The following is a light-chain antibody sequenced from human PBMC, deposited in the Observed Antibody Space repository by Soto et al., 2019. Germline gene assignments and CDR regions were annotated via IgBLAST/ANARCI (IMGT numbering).Light chain of an antibody. CDR1: QTVDYY. V-gene: IGKV1-39*01. J-gene: IGKJ1*01. CDR3: QQSHRTPRT. CDR2: ATS. Sequence: DIQMTQSPSSLSASVGDRVTITCRTSQTVDYYLNWYQQKPGKAPKLLIYATSTLQSGVPSRFSGRGSATYFTLTINGLQPEDFATYYCQQSHRTPRTFGQGTKVEVK.